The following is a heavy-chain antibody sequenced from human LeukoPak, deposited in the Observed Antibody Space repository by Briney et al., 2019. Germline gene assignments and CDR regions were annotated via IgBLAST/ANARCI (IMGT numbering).Heavy chain of an antibody. Sequence: GGSLRLSCAASGFTFSSYAMNWVRQAPGKGLEWVSGISGNGVSTSYADSVKGRVTISRDNSKNTLYLQMNSLRAEDMAVYYCAGTNWGYFDYWGQGTLVTVSS. V-gene: IGHV3-23*01. D-gene: IGHD7-27*01. J-gene: IGHJ4*02. CDR3: AGTNWGYFDY. CDR2: ISGNGVST. CDR1: GFTFSSYA.